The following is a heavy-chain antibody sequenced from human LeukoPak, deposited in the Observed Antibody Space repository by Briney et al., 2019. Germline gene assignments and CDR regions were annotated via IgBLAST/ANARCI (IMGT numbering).Heavy chain of an antibody. V-gene: IGHV3-7*01. J-gene: IGHJ3*01. CDR1: GFTFTSSW. Sequence: PGGSLRLSCAASGFTFTSSWMCWVRQAPGKGLEWLANINGVGSVTNYVHSVRGRFTISRDNAKNSLYLQMNSLGVEDTAVYYCATDSGYNAFDVWGQGTMVSVSS. CDR2: INGVGSVT. D-gene: IGHD5-12*01. CDR3: ATDSGYNAFDV.